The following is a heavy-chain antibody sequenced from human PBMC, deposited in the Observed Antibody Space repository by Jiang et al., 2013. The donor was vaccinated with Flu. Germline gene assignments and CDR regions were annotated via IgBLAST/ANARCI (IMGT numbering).Heavy chain of an antibody. CDR2: IYYSGST. V-gene: IGHV4-39*01. D-gene: IGHD2-15*01. CDR1: GGSISSSSYY. Sequence: LLKPSETLSLTCTVSGGSISSSSYYWGWIRQPPGKGLEWIGSIYYSGSTYYNPSLKSRVTISVDTSKNQFSLKLSSVTAADTAVYYCARGYCSGGSCYSLDYWGQGTLVTVSS. CDR3: ARGYCSGGSCYSLDY. J-gene: IGHJ4*02.